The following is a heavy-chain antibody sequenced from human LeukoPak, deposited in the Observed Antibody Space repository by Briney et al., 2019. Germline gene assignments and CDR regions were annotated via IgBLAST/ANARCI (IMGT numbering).Heavy chain of an antibody. D-gene: IGHD6-13*01. V-gene: IGHV3-30*04. CDR2: ISYDGNVK. J-gene: IGHJ4*02. Sequence: SCTASGGTFSSYAMHWVRQAPGKGLEWVADISYDGNVKYYADSVKGRFTISRDNSKNTLFVQMNSLRADDTAIYFCARGGLVGVEPAGTTNHWGQGTLVTVSS. CDR3: ARGGLVGVEPAGTTNH. CDR1: GGTFSSYA.